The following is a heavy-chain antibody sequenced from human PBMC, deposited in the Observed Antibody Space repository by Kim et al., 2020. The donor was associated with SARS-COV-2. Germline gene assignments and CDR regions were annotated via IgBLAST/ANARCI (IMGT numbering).Heavy chain of an antibody. CDR2: IYPGDSDT. J-gene: IGHJ6*02. CDR3: ARHRAYGSGSYYTPYYYYGMDV. Sequence: GESLKISCKGSGYSFTSYWIGWVRQMPGKGLEWMGIIYPGDSDTRYSPSFQGQVTISADKSISTAYLQWSSLKASDTAMYYCARHRAYGSGSYYTPYYYYGMDVWGQGTTVTVSS. D-gene: IGHD3-10*01. CDR1: GYSFTSYW. V-gene: IGHV5-51*01.